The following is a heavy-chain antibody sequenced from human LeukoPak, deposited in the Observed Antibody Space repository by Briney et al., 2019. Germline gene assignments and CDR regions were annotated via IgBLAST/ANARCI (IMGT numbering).Heavy chain of an antibody. CDR1: GFIFSTFN. CDR2: ISTTSSYI. D-gene: IGHD3-10*01. V-gene: IGHV3-21*01. CDR3: AREQTYYDSGTYYNVFDY. Sequence: PGGSLRLSCAASGFIFSTFNMAWVRQAPGKGQEWVSSISTTSSYIYYADSMKGRFTISRDNAKNSLYLQLNSLRAEDTAVYYCAREQTYYDSGTYYNVFDYWGQGTLVTVSS. J-gene: IGHJ4*02.